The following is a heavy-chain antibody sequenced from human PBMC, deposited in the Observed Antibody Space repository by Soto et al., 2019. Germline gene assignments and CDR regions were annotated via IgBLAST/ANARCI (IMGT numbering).Heavy chain of an antibody. D-gene: IGHD7-27*01. CDR1: GFTFSSYA. CDR2: ISSSGGST. CDR3: ATNLYFDY. V-gene: IGHV3-23*01. J-gene: IGHJ4*02. Sequence: EVQLLESGGGLVQPGGSLRLSCAASGFTFSSYAMSWVRQAPGKGLEWVSTISSSGGSTYYADSVKGRFTISSDNSKNTLYLQMISLRAEDTAAYYFATNLYFDYWGLGTLVTVSS.